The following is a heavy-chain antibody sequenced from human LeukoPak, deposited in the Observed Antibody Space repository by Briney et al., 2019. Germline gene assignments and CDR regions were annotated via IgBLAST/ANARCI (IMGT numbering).Heavy chain of an antibody. CDR3: ARGGYGAFDY. V-gene: IGHV1-69*13. Sequence: SVKVSCKASGGTFSSYAISWVRQAPGQGLEWMGGIIPILGTANCAQKFQGRVTITADESTSTAYMELSSLRSEDTAVYYCARGGYGAFDYWGQGTLVTVSS. J-gene: IGHJ4*02. D-gene: IGHD1-1*01. CDR1: GGTFSSYA. CDR2: IIPILGTA.